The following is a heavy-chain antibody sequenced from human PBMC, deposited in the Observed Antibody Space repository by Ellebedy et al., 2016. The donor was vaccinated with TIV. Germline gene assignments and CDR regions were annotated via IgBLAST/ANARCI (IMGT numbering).Heavy chain of an antibody. V-gene: IGHV1-2*02. CDR2: INPNSGGT. D-gene: IGHD5-18*01. CDR1: GYTFTGYY. CDR3: ARGDGYSYPYNWFDP. Sequence: AASVKVSCKASGYTFTGYYMHWVRQAPGQGLEWMGWINPNSGGTNYAQKFQGRVTMTRDTSISTAYMELSRLRSDDTAVYYCARGDGYSYPYNWFDPWGQGTLVTVSS. J-gene: IGHJ5*02.